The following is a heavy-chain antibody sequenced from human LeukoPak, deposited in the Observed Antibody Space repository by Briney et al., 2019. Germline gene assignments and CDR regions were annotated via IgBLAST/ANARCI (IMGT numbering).Heavy chain of an antibody. Sequence: GGSLRLSCAASGFTVSSNYMSWVRQAPGKGLEWVSVIYSGGSTYYADSVKGRFTISRDNSKNTLYLQMNSLRAEDTAVYYCASGGSSGWSEYYFDYWGQGTLATVSS. CDR2: IYSGGST. V-gene: IGHV3-53*01. CDR3: ASGGSSGWSEYYFDY. J-gene: IGHJ4*02. D-gene: IGHD6-19*01. CDR1: GFTVSSNY.